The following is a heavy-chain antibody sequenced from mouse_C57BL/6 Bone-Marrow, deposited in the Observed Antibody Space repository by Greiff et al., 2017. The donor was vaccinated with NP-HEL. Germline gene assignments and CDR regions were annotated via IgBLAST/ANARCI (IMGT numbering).Heavy chain of an antibody. CDR2: INPSSGYT. D-gene: IGHD2-3*01. V-gene: IGHV1-4*01. CDR1: GYTFTSYT. CDR3: ARSGWLERTWFAY. J-gene: IGHJ3*01. Sequence: QVQLQQSGAELARPGASVKMSCKASGYTFTSYTMHWVKQRPGQGLEWIGYINPSSGYTKYNQKFKDKATLTADKSSSTAYMQLSSLTSEDSAVYYCARSGWLERTWFAYWGQGTLVTVSA.